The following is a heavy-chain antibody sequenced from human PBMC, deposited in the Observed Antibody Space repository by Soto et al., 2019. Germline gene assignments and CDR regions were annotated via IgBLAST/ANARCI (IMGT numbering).Heavy chain of an antibody. CDR2: FSGTGGKT. J-gene: IGHJ6*02. Sequence: EVQLLESGGGLLQPGGSLRLACEASGFTFTSYGMSWVRQAPGKGLEWVSSFSGTGGKTYYEDSVKGRLTISRDNFKNTLYLQMNSLRPADTAVYYWARGGGMAVWGQRNTVTVS. CDR3: ARGGGMAV. V-gene: IGHV3-23*01. CDR1: GFTFTSYG.